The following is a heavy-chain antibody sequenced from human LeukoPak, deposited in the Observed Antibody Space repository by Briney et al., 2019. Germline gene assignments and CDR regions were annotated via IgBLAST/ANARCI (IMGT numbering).Heavy chain of an antibody. CDR2: ISGSGGST. CDR3: AKDPIDWSTIYFDY. V-gene: IGHV3-23*01. Sequence: PGGSLRLSCAASGFTFNNYAMSWVRQAPGKGLEWVSSISGSGGSTYYADSVKGRFTISRDNSKNTLYLQMNSLRAEDTAVYYCAKDPIDWSTIYFDYWGQGTLVTVSS. J-gene: IGHJ4*02. CDR1: GFTFNNYA. D-gene: IGHD3-9*01.